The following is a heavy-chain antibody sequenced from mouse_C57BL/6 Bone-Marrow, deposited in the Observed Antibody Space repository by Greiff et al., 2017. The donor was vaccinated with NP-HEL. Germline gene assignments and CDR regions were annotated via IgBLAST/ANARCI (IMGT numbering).Heavy chain of an antibody. J-gene: IGHJ4*01. CDR3: ARAGGRYYYAMDY. Sequence: EVNVVESGGGLVKPGGSLKLSCAASGFTFSSYAMSWVRQTPEKRLEWVATISDGGSYTYYPDNVKGRFTISRDNAKNNLYLQMSHLKSEDTAMYYCARAGGRYYYAMDYWGQGTSVTVSS. D-gene: IGHD3-3*01. CDR2: ISDGGSYT. V-gene: IGHV5-4*03. CDR1: GFTFSSYA.